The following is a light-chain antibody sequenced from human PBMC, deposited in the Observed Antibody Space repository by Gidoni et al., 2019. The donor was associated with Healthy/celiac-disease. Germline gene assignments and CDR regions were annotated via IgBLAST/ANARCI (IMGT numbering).Light chain of an antibody. CDR1: QGISSA. CDR2: DAS. V-gene: IGKV1-13*02. J-gene: IGKJ5*01. Sequence: GDRVTITCRASQGISSASAWYQQKPGKAPKLLIYDASSLESGVPSRFSGSGSGTDFTLTISSLQPEDFATYYCQQFNSYPITFGQGTRLEIK. CDR3: QQFNSYPIT.